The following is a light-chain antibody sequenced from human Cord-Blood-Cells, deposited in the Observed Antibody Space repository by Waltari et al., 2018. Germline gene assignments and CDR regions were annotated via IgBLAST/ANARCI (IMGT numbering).Light chain of an antibody. Sequence: DIQITQSPSSLSASVGDRVTITCLASQSISSYLNWYQQKPGKAPKLLIYAASSVQSGVPSRFSGSGSGTDFTLTISSLQPEDFATYYCQQSYSTPYTFGQGTKLEIK. CDR2: AAS. J-gene: IGKJ2*01. CDR1: QSISSY. V-gene: IGKV1-39*01. CDR3: QQSYSTPYT.